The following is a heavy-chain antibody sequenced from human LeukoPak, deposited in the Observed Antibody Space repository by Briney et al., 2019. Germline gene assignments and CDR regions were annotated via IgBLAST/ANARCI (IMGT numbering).Heavy chain of an antibody. Sequence: SETLSLTCTVSGGSISSYYWSWIRQPAGKGLEWIGRIYTSGSTNYNPSLKSRVTMSVDTSKNQFSLKLSSVTAADTAVYYCARVWRSGGNSGFIDYWGQGTLVTVSS. J-gene: IGHJ4*02. V-gene: IGHV4-4*07. CDR1: GGSISSYY. CDR3: ARVWRSGGNSGFIDY. CDR2: IYTSGST. D-gene: IGHD4-23*01.